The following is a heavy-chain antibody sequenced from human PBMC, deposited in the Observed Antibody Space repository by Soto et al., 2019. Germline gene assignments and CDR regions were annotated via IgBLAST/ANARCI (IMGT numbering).Heavy chain of an antibody. CDR3: ARGRGEFDA. D-gene: IGHD2-21*01. CDR1: DASLSGNY. J-gene: IGHJ5*02. V-gene: IGHV4-34*01. Sequence: PSVILSLTCAVYDASLSGNYCHLLRKHPGKGLEWIGEINHSGNTNYNPSLRSRVTISIDTSKNQLSLNLRSVSAADTAVYYCARGRGEFDAWCQGIPVTV. CDR2: INHSGNT.